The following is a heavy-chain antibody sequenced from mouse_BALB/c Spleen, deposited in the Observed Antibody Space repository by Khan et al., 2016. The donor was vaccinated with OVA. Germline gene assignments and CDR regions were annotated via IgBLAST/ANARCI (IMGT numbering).Heavy chain of an antibody. CDR1: GFTFSTYG. D-gene: IGHD1-1*01. CDR2: VSTGGHYT. CDR3: ARLAYYYDSEGFAY. V-gene: IGHV5-6*01. J-gene: IGHJ3*01. Sequence: EVELVESGGDVVKPGGSLKLSCAASGFTFSTYGMSWVRQTPDKRLEWVATVSTGGHYTYYPDTVKGRFTISRDNAKNTLYLTMSSLKSKDTAMFYCARLAYYYDSEGFAYWGQGTLVTVSA.